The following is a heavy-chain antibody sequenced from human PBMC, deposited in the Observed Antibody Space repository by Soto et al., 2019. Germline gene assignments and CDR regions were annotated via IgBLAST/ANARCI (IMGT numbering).Heavy chain of an antibody. D-gene: IGHD2-15*01. CDR3: SRGYFSCVIWYLYLFGY. CDR1: GDSINNYY. J-gene: IGHJ4*02. V-gene: IGHV4-59*01. CDR2: ISYIGST. Sequence: QVQLQESGPGLVKPSETLSLNCTVSGDSINNYYWNWIRQPPGKGLEWIGYISYIGSTNYNPSLESRVTISVDTSKNQVSLRLSSVTAADTAVYFCSRGYFSCVIWYLYLFGYWGQGTLVTVSS.